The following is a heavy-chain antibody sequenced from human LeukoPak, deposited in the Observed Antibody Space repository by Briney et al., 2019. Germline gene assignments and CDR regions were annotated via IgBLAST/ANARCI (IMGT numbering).Heavy chain of an antibody. CDR3: AKDLNYDFWSGLGN. Sequence: GGSLRLSCAASGFTFGSYGMHWVRQSPGKGLQWVAVISYDGNNKHYADSVKGRFTISRDNSKNTVYLQMNSLRAEDTAVYYCAKDLNYDFWSGLGNWGQGTLVTVSS. J-gene: IGHJ4*02. CDR2: ISYDGNNK. D-gene: IGHD3-3*01. CDR1: GFTFGSYG. V-gene: IGHV3-30*18.